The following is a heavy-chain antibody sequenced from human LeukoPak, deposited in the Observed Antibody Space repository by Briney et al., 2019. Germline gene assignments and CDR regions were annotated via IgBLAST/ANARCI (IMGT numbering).Heavy chain of an antibody. CDR1: GFTFSSYG. D-gene: IGHD3-22*01. CDR2: IRYDGSNK. J-gene: IGHJ5*02. V-gene: IGHV3-30*02. CDR3: AKDPRPYYYDSSDNWSDP. Sequence: GGSLRLSCAASGFTFSSYGMHWVRQAPGKGLEWVAFIRYDGSNKYYADPVKGRFTISRDNSKNTLYLQMNSLRAEDTAVYYCAKDPRPYYYDSSDNWSDPWGQGTLVTVSS.